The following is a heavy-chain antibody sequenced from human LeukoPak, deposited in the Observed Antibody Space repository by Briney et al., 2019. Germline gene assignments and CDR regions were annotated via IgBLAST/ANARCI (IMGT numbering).Heavy chain of an antibody. V-gene: IGHV1-69*13. CDR2: IMPIFGTA. J-gene: IGHJ5*02. Sequence: SVKVSCKTSGGTLSNYPVSWVQQAPGQGLEWMGGIMPIFGTAHYAEKFQATVTITADESTSTVFMELRSLKSEDTAVYYCARGPEIEVAGTTFGEYKWFHPWGQGTLVTVTS. D-gene: IGHD6-19*01. CDR1: GGTLSNYP. CDR3: ARGPEIEVAGTTFGEYKWFHP.